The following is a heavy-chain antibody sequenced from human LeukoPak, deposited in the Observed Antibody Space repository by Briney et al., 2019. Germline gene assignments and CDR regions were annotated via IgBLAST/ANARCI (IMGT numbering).Heavy chain of an antibody. CDR2: VSGSGGST. Sequence: GGSLRLSCAASGFTFTKYAMTWVRQAPGKGLEWVSAVSGSGGSTYYADSVKGRFTISRDNSKNTLYLQMNSLRAKDTAVYYCAKDTTYYYDTSGYYSWGQGTLVTVSS. J-gene: IGHJ4*02. CDR3: AKDTTYYYDTSGYYS. D-gene: IGHD3-22*01. V-gene: IGHV3-23*01. CDR1: GFTFTKYA.